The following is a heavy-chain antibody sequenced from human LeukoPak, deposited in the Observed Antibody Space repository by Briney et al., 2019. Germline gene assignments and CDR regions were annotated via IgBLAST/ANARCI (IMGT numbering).Heavy chain of an antibody. D-gene: IGHD3-10*01. Sequence: SETLSLTCTVSGGSISSYYWSWIRQPPGKGLEWIGYIYYSGSTNYNPSLKSRVTISVDTSKNQFSLKLSSVTAADTAVYYCARASWEFPLLFDYWGQGTLVTVSS. V-gene: IGHV4-59*01. CDR2: IYYSGST. CDR3: ARASWEFPLLFDY. CDR1: GGSISSYY. J-gene: IGHJ4*02.